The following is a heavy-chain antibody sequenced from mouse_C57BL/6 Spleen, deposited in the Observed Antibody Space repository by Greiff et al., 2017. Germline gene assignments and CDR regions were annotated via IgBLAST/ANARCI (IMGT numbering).Heavy chain of an antibody. Sequence: EVQLQQSGPELVKPGASVKISCKASGYTFTDYYMNWVKQSHGKSLEWIGDINPNNGGTSYNQKFKGKATLTVDKSSSTAYMELRSLTSEDSAVYYCARSGNYLFAYWGQGTLGTVSA. D-gene: IGHD2-1*01. J-gene: IGHJ3*01. CDR2: INPNNGGT. CDR3: ARSGNYLFAY. CDR1: GYTFTDYY. V-gene: IGHV1-26*01.